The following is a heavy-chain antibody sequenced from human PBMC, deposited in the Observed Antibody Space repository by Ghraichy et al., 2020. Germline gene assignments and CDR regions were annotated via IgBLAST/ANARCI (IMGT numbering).Heavy chain of an antibody. Sequence: SETLSLTCSVSGGPMTKYYWSWIRQAPGQGPEWMGYVFATGNTTYNPSLKSRITMSIDTSKSQFSLRLISMTAAHTAVYFCARHAGASFDVWGPGTLVTVSS. CDR3: ARHAGASFDV. J-gene: IGHJ4*02. CDR1: GGPMTKYY. V-gene: IGHV4-4*09. D-gene: IGHD1-1*01. CDR2: VFATGNT.